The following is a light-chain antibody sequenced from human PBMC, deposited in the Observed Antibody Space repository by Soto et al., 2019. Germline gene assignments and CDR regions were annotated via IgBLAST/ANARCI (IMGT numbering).Light chain of an antibody. V-gene: IGKV3-11*01. CDR3: QQRANWSPLT. J-gene: IGKJ4*01. CDR1: QTGYSY. Sequence: EIFLTQAPATLSLSPGHRAVLTCSASQTGYSYLAWYQHTPGQAPRLLSYDASKWATDIPPRFSGSGYVTVFTLTISSIVPHDFAVYYYQQRANWSPLTFGGGTKVEL. CDR2: DAS.